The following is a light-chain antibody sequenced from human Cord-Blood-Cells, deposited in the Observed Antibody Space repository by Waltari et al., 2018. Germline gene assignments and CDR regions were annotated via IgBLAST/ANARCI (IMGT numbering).Light chain of an antibody. J-gene: IGKJ4*01. CDR2: GAY. CDR1: QSVSRN. CDR3: QQYNNWPPLT. V-gene: IGKV3-15*01. Sequence: EIVMTQSPATLSVSPGERATLSCRASQSVSRNFACYQQKPGQAPRLLIYGAYTRATGIPARFRGSGSGTEFNLTISSLQSEDVAVYYCQQYNNWPPLTFGGGTKVEIK.